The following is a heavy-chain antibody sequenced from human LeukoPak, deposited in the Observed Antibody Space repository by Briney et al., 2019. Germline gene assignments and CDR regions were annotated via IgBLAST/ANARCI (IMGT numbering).Heavy chain of an antibody. CDR3: AKGRSYDSSGYEFDF. CDR2: ISYDGSHK. V-gene: IGHV3-30*18. Sequence: GGSLRLSCAASGFTFNSYGMHWVRQAPGKGLEWVAVISYDGSHKSYVDSVKGRFTISRDDSKSTLFLQMNSLGGEDTAVYYCAKGRSYDSSGYEFDFWGREPWSPSPQ. J-gene: IGHJ4*02. CDR1: GFTFNSYG. D-gene: IGHD3-22*01.